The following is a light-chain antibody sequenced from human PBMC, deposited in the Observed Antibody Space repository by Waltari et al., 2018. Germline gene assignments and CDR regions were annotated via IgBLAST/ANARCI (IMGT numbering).Light chain of an antibody. CDR2: GGS. CDR3: VQAVVFPFT. J-gene: IGKJ3*01. CDR1: QSLLDSDGKTY. V-gene: IGKV2-40*01. Sequence: EIVLTQTPLSLPVTPGEAASISCRSSQSLLDSDGKTYLHWYLQKPGQSPQLLIYGGSSRASGVPDRFSGSGSYTDFTLKVSRLETEDVGVYYCVQAVVFPFTFGPGTRLEI.